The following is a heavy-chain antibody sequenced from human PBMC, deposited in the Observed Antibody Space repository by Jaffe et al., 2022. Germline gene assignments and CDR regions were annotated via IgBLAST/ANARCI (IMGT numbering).Heavy chain of an antibody. J-gene: IGHJ5*02. V-gene: IGHV1-2*06. Sequence: QVQLVQSGAEVKKPGASVKVSCKTSGYVFTGYYMHWVRQAPGQGLEWMGRINPNSGGTNYAQKFQVRVTMTRDTSSSTAYMELSSLRSDDTAVYYCARGYCTGGECYMGGHWFDPWGQGTLVTVSS. CDR1: GYVFTGYY. CDR2: INPNSGGT. D-gene: IGHD2-8*02. CDR3: ARGYCTGGECYMGGHWFDP.